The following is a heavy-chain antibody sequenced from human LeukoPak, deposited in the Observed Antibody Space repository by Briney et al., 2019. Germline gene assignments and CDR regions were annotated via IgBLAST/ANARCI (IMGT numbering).Heavy chain of an antibody. J-gene: IGHJ4*02. D-gene: IGHD5-24*01. CDR2: LSDSGAST. V-gene: IGHV3-23*01. CDR3: ARTPSRDGYSHIDF. CDR1: GFTFSSYA. Sequence: GGSLRLSCAASGFTFSSYAMSWVRQAPGKGLEWVSTLSDSGASTYYADSVKGRFAISRDNSRNTMYLQMDSLRDDDTGVYFCARTPSRDGYSHIDFWGQGALVTVSS.